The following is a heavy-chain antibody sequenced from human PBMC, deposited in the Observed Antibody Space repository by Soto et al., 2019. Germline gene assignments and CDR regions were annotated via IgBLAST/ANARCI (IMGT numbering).Heavy chain of an antibody. V-gene: IGHV1-69*02. CDR3: ARGDYGDYDLGY. J-gene: IGHJ4*02. CDR1: GGTFSSYT. Sequence: QVQLVQSGAEVKKPGSSVTVSCKASGGTFSSYTISWVRQAPGQGLEWMGRIIPILGIANYAQKFKGRVTITADKSTSTADMELSSLRSEDTAVYYCARGDYGDYDLGYWGQGTLVTVSS. CDR2: IIPILGIA. D-gene: IGHD4-17*01.